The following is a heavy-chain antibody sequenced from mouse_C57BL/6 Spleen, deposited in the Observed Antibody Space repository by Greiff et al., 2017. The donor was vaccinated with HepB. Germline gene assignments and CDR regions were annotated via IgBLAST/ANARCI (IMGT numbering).Heavy chain of an antibody. CDR3: ARPSSGYGFAY. D-gene: IGHD3-2*02. V-gene: IGHV1-50*01. CDR1: GYTFTSYW. Sequence: VQLQQSGAELVKPGASVKLSCKASGYTFTSYWMQWVKQRPGQGLEWIGEIDPSDSYTNYNQKFKGKATLTVDTSSSTAYMQLSSLTSEDSAVYYCARPSSGYGFAYWGQGTLVTVSA. J-gene: IGHJ3*01. CDR2: IDPSDSYT.